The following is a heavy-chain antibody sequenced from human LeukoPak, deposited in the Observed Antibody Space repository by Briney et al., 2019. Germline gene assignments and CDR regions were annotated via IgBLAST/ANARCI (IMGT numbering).Heavy chain of an antibody. CDR2: IYHSGST. D-gene: IGHD1-26*01. Sequence: PSETLSLTCAVSGGSISSGGYSWSWIRQPPGKGLEWIGYIYHSGSTYYNPSLKSRVTISVDTSKNQFSLKLSSVTAADTAVYYCARGPGLGFDYWGQGTLVTVSS. J-gene: IGHJ4*02. CDR3: ARGPGLGFDY. CDR1: GGSISSGGYS. V-gene: IGHV4-30-2*01.